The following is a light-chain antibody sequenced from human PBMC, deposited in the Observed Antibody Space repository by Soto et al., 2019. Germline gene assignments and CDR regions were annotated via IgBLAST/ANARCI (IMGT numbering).Light chain of an antibody. J-gene: IGKJ1*01. CDR2: GAS. CDR3: QQYNNWPPWT. CDR1: QSVSSN. Sequence: EIVMTQSPATLSVSPGERATLSCRASQSVSSNLAWYQQKPGQAPRLLIYGASTRATGIPARFSGSGSGTELTITISSLQSEDFEVYYCQQYNNWPPWTFGQGTKVEIK. V-gene: IGKV3-15*01.